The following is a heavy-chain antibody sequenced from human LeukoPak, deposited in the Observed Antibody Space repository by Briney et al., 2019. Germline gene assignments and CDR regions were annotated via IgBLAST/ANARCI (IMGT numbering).Heavy chain of an antibody. CDR3: ARGPIVVVPAATNWFDP. CDR2: IHGSGETT. D-gene: IGHD2-2*01. CDR1: ALRFSSFA. Sequence: PGGSLRLSCAASALRFSSFAMTWVRQVPGKGLEWVSGIHGSGETTYYADSVKGRFTISRDNSREMLYLQMNSLRVEDTAVYYCARGPIVVVPAATNWFDPWGQGTLVTVSS. V-gene: IGHV3-23*01. J-gene: IGHJ5*02.